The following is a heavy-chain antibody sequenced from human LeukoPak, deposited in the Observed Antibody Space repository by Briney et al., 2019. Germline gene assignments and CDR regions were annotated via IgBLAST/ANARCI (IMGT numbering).Heavy chain of an antibody. CDR3: ARKGYGGNPTDYRAFDI. V-gene: IGHV3-21*01. CDR2: ISSSSSYI. J-gene: IGHJ3*02. CDR1: GFTFSIYG. D-gene: IGHD4-23*01. Sequence: GGSLRLSCAASGFTFSIYGMSWVRQAPGKGLEWVSSISSSSSYIYYADSVKGRFTISRDNAKNSLYLQMNSLRAEDTAVYYCARKGYGGNPTDYRAFDIWGQGTMVTVSS.